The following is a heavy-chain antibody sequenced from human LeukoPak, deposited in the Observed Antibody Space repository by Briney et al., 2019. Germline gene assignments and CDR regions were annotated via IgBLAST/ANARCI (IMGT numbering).Heavy chain of an antibody. CDR1: GYSFTSYW. V-gene: IGHV5-10-1*01. Sequence: LGESLKISCKGSGYSFTSYWISWVRQTPGKGLEWMGRIDPSDSYTNYSPSFQGHVTISADKSISTAYLQWSSLKASDTAMYYCARRSSSWYSYGMDAWGQGTTVTVSS. CDR2: IDPSDSYT. CDR3: ARRSSSWYSYGMDA. D-gene: IGHD6-13*01. J-gene: IGHJ6*02.